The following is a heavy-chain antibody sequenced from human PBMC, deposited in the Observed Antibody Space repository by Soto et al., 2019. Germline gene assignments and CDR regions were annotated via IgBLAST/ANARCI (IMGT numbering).Heavy chain of an antibody. CDR2: INPSGDST. D-gene: IGHD7-27*01. CDR1: GYTFNAYS. CDR3: ARDWALDY. J-gene: IGHJ4*02. Sequence: QVQLVQSGSEVKRPGTSVKVSCKAAGYTFNAYSMHWVRQAPGQGLGWMGMINPSGDSTTYAQNFQGRVTMTRDTSTTTVYMELSGLRSEDTAVYYCARDWALDYWGQGTLVTVSS. V-gene: IGHV1-46*02.